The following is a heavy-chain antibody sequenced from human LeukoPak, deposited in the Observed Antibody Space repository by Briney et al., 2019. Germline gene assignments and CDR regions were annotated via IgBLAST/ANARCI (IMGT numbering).Heavy chain of an antibody. V-gene: IGHV3-7*05. Sequence: GGSLRLSCAASGFTFNVYWMTWVRQAPGKGLEWVANIKEDGSEKYYVDSVKGRFTISRDNAKNSLYLQMNSLRAEDTAVYYCARYGGLRGDYFDYWGQGTLVTVSS. J-gene: IGHJ4*02. CDR2: IKEDGSEK. D-gene: IGHD2-15*01. CDR3: ARYGGLRGDYFDY. CDR1: GFTFNVYW.